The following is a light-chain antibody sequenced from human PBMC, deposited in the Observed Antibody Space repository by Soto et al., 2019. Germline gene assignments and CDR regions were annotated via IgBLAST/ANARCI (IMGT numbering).Light chain of an antibody. CDR3: CSYAGSFTHVV. CDR2: DVT. V-gene: IGLV2-11*01. CDR1: SSDVGGYNS. Sequence: QSALTQPRSVSGSPGQSVTISCTGTSSDVGGYNSVSRYQQHPGKAPKLMIYDVTKRPSGVPDRFSGSKSGNTASLTISGLQAEDEADYYCCSYAGSFTHVVFGGGTKLTVL. J-gene: IGLJ2*01.